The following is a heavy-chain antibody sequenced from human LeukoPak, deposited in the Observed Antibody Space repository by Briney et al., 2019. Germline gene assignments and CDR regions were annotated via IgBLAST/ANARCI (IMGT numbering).Heavy chain of an antibody. Sequence: ASVKVSCKASGYTFTGYYMHWVRQAPGRGLEWMGWINPNSGGTNYAQKFQGRVTMTRDTSISTAYMELSRLRSDDTAVYYCARDNKREQWLASGADYWGQGSLVTVSS. J-gene: IGHJ4*02. V-gene: IGHV1-2*02. D-gene: IGHD6-19*01. CDR2: INPNSGGT. CDR1: GYTFTGYY. CDR3: ARDNKREQWLASGADY.